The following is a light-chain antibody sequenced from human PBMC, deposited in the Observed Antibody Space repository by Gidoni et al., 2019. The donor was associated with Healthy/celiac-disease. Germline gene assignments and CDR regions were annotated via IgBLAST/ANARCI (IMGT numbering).Light chain of an antibody. V-gene: IGKV1-6*01. CDR3: LQDYNYPWT. CDR1: QGIRND. J-gene: IGKJ1*01. CDR2: AAS. Sequence: AIQITQSPSSLSESVGNRVTITCRASQGIRNDLGWYQQKPGKAPKLLIYAASSLQSRVPSRFSGSGSGTDFSLTISSLQPEDFATYYCLQDYNYPWTFGQGTKVEIK.